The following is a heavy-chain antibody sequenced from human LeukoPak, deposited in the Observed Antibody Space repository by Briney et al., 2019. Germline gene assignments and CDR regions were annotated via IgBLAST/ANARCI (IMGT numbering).Heavy chain of an antibody. CDR3: ARQSIGSSGHIDY. CDR2: IRYDGSNK. CDR1: GFTFSSYG. D-gene: IGHD3-22*01. V-gene: IGHV3-30*02. Sequence: PGGSLRLSCAASGFTFSSYGMHWVRQAPGKGLEWVAFIRYDGSNKYYADSAKGRFTISRDNSKNTLYLQMNSLRAEDTAVYYCARQSIGSSGHIDYWGQGTLVTVSS. J-gene: IGHJ4*02.